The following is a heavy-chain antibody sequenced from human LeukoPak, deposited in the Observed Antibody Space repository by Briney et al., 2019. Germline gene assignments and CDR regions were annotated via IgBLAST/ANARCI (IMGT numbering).Heavy chain of an antibody. CDR3: AKGHIAAAGTTPFDY. CDR2: LTGSGSTK. CDR1: GFTFGSYA. V-gene: IGHV3-23*01. D-gene: IGHD6-13*01. Sequence: HPGGSLRLSCAASGFTFGSYAMSWVRQAPGKGLEWVSCLTGSGSTKYYANSVKGRFTISRDNSKNTLSLQMNSLRVEDTAVYFCAKGHIAAAGTTPFDYWGQGTLVTVSS. J-gene: IGHJ4*02.